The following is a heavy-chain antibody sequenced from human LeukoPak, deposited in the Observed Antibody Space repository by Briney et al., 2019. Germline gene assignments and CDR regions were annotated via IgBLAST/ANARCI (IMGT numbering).Heavy chain of an antibody. Sequence: GGSLRLSCAASGFTFSSYSMISVRQAPGKGLEWVSYISSSSTTIHYADSVKGRFTISRDNAKNSLYLQMDSLRDEDTAVYYCARPNCGGTYGMDVWGQGTTVTVSS. V-gene: IGHV3-48*02. CDR2: ISSSSTTI. CDR1: GFTFSSYS. CDR3: ARPNCGGTYGMDV. J-gene: IGHJ6*02. D-gene: IGHD2-21*01.